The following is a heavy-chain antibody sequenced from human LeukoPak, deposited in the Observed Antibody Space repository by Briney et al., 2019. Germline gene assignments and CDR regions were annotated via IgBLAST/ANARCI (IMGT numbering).Heavy chain of an antibody. V-gene: IGHV4-34*01. CDR3: ARVSRGYYYGSGPNWFDP. CDR2: INHSGST. Sequence: PSETLSLTCAVYGGSFSGYYWSWIRQPPGKGLEWIGEINHSGSTNYNPSLKSRVTISVDTSKNQFSLKLSPVTAADTAVYYCARVSRGYYYGSGPNWFDPWGQGTLVTVSS. J-gene: IGHJ5*02. CDR1: GGSFSGYY. D-gene: IGHD3-10*01.